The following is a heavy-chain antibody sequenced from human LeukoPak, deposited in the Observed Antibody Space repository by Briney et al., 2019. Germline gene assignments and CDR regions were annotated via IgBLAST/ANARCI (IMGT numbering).Heavy chain of an antibody. CDR1: GFTFSSYS. CDR3: ARDLDLDYDFRSGYYLKAYYFDY. Sequence: GGSLRLSCAASGFTFSSYSMNWVRQAPGKGLEWVSSISSSSSYIYYADSVKGRFTISRDNAKNSLYLQMNSLRAEDTAVCYCARDLDLDYDFRSGYYLKAYYFDYWGQGTLVTVSS. D-gene: IGHD3-3*01. J-gene: IGHJ4*02. CDR2: ISSSSSYI. V-gene: IGHV3-21*01.